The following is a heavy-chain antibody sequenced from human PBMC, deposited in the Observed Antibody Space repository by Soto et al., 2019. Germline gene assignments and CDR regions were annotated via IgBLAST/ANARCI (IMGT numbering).Heavy chain of an antibody. CDR1: GGSISSGDYY. Sequence: QVQLQESGPGLVKPSQTLSLTCTVSGGSISSGDYYWSWIRQPAGKGLEWIGYIYYSGSTYYNPSLKSRVTISVDTSKNQFSLKLSSVTAADTAVYYCARYDILTGYFLDYWGQGTLVTVSS. V-gene: IGHV4-30-4*01. CDR2: IYYSGST. J-gene: IGHJ4*02. CDR3: ARYDILTGYFLDY. D-gene: IGHD3-9*01.